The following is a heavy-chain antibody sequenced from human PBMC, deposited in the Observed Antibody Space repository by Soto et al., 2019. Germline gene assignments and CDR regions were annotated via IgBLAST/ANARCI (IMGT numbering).Heavy chain of an antibody. J-gene: IGHJ4*02. CDR1: GFSFSSYA. V-gene: IGHV3-23*01. D-gene: IGHD6-13*01. CDR3: AKDRERDAWYEDY. CDR2: ISGSDGST. Sequence: GGSLRLSCVGSGFSFSSYAMRWVRQAPGEGLEWVSVISGSDGSTYYADSVKGRFTISRDDSKNTLYLQMNSLRAEDTAVYYCAKDRERDAWYEDYWGQGTLVTVSS.